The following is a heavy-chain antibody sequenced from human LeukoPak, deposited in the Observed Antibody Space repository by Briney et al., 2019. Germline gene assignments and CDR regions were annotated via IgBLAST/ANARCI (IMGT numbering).Heavy chain of an antibody. V-gene: IGHV4-30-2*01. CDR2: IYHSGST. J-gene: IGHJ6*04. D-gene: IGHD2-2*01. CDR3: VRGGAVPAANPLHYYYYGMDV. CDR1: GGSISSGGYS. Sequence: TSETLSLTCAVSGGSISSGGYSWSWIRQPPGKGLEWIGYIYHSGSTYYSPSLKSRVTISVDRSKNQFSLKLSFVTAVDTAVYYCVRGGAVPAANPLHYYYYGMDVWGKGTTVTVSS.